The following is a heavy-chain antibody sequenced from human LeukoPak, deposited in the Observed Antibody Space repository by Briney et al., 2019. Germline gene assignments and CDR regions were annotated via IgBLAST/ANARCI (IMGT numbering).Heavy chain of an antibody. D-gene: IGHD1-26*01. CDR3: ASGSGTVGY. Sequence: GGSLRLSCAASGFSFSDYHMSWIRQAPGKGLEWLSYISSSSDYTHYADSVKGRFTVSRDNAKNSLYLQMNSLRAEDTAVYYCASGSGTVGYWGQGTLVTVSS. CDR1: GFSFSDYH. CDR2: ISSSSDYT. V-gene: IGHV3-11*06. J-gene: IGHJ4*02.